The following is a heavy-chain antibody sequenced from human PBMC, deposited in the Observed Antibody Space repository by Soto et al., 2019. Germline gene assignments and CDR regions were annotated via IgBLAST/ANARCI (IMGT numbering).Heavy chain of an antibody. CDR1: GGSVSSGSYY. CDR2: IYYSGST. CDR3: ARVHSYYYDSSGYSWDFDY. J-gene: IGHJ4*02. D-gene: IGHD3-22*01. Sequence: PSETLSLTCTVSGGSVSSGSYYWSWIRQPPGKGLEWIGYIYYSGSTNYNPSLKSRVTISVDTSKNQFSLKLSSVTAADTAVYYCARVHSYYYDSSGYSWDFDYWGQGTLVTV. V-gene: IGHV4-61*01.